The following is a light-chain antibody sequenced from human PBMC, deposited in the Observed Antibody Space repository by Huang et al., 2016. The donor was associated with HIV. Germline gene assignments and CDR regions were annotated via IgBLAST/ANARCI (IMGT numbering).Light chain of an antibody. CDR2: GAT. CDR3: QQYNDWPVT. J-gene: IGKJ2*01. CDR1: QSITKK. Sequence: EVVMTQSPGTLSVSPGERATLSCKASQSITKKLAWYQQKPGQTPSLLIYGATTRATGVAVRFSGAGSGTEFTLTISSLQSEDFALYFCQQYNDWPVTFGRGTKLEIK. V-gene: IGKV3-15*01.